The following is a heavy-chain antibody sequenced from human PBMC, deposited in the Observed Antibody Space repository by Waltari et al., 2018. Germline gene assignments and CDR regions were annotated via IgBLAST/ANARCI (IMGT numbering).Heavy chain of an antibody. D-gene: IGHD3-22*01. CDR1: GFTFSSYA. CDR3: AKDWHYYDSSGYRDY. CDR2: ISGRGGST. J-gene: IGHJ4*02. Sequence: EAQLLESGGGLVQPGGSLRLSCAASGFTFSSYAMSWVRQAPGKGLEWVSAISGRGGSTYYADSVKGRFTISRDNSKNTLYLQMNSLRAEDTAVYYCAKDWHYYDSSGYRDYWGQGTLVTVSS. V-gene: IGHV3-23*01.